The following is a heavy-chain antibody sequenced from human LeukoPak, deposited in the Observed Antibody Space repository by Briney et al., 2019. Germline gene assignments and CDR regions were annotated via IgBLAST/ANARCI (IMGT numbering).Heavy chain of an antibody. CDR2: IYYSGST. D-gene: IGHD3-10*01. CDR3: ARRRYYGSGNYKVLYYFDY. J-gene: IGHJ4*02. CDR1: GGSISSGGYY. V-gene: IGHV4-31*03. Sequence: SETLSLTCTVSGGSISSGGYYWSWIRQHPGKGLEWIGYIYYSGSTYYNPSLKSRVTISVDTSKNQFSLKLRSVTAADTAVYYCARRRYYGSGNYKVLYYFDYWGQGTLVTVS.